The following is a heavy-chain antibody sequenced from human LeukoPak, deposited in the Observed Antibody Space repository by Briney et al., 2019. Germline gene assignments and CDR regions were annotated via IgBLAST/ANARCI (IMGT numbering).Heavy chain of an antibody. J-gene: IGHJ4*02. CDR3: ATVLVHGASFDY. CDR2: INPSGGST. D-gene: IGHD2-2*01. V-gene: IGHV1-46*01. Sequence: ASVKVSCKASGYTFTSYYMHWVRQAPGQGLEWMGIINPSGGSTSYAQKFQGRVTMTEDTSTDTAYMELSSLRSEDTAVYYCATVLVHGASFDYWGQGTLVTVSS. CDR1: GYTFTSYY.